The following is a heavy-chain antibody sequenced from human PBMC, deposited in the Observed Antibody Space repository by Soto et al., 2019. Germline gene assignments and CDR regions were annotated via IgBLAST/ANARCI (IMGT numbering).Heavy chain of an antibody. CDR3: AIIMTHSDSFDI. Sequence: ASVKVSCKASGYSFAGFYIHWMRQAPGQGLEWVGSINSNSGATTYAQKFQDSVAMTRDASVSTAYMDLNRLTSDDTAIYYCAIIMTHSDSFDIWGQGTMVTVSS. J-gene: IGHJ3*02. CDR1: GYSFAGFY. D-gene: IGHD3-16*01. V-gene: IGHV1-2*04. CDR2: INSNSGAT.